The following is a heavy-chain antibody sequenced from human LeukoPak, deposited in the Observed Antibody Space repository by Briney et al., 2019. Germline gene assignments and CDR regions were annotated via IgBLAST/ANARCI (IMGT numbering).Heavy chain of an antibody. CDR3: ATGAPWDAARDY. J-gene: IGHJ4*02. CDR2: IIAYNGNT. CDR1: GSTLHTYD. D-gene: IGHD1-26*01. Sequence: ASVKVSCKASGSTLHTYDINWVRQAPGQGLEWMGWIIAYNGNTAYAQSLQDRVTMTTETSTSTAYMELRSLTSVDTAVYYCATGAPWDAARDYWGQGTLVTVSS. V-gene: IGHV1-18*01.